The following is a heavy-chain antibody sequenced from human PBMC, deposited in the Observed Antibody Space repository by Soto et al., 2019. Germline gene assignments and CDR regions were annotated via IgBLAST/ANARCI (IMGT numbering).Heavy chain of an antibody. CDR1: GDTLRSFIHYP. V-gene: IGHV1-69*06. Sequence: SVKVSYKASGDTLRSFIHYPINLVLQAPGQGLEWMGGIVPNVGTVNYAQKFQGRVTVTADKSTGTAYMELSSLRSEDTALYYCARRDTSGFLRYFDNWGQGTLVTVSS. J-gene: IGHJ4*03. D-gene: IGHD3-3*01. CDR2: IVPNVGTV. CDR3: ARRDTSGFLRYFDN.